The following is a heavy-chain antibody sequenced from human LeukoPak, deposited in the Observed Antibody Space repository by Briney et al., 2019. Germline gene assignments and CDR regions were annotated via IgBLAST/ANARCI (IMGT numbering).Heavy chain of an antibody. V-gene: IGHV3-23*01. CDR2: ISGRGGST. CDR1: GFTFSSHE. J-gene: IGHJ4*02. D-gene: IGHD6-19*01. Sequence: GGSLRLSCAASGFTFSSHEMNWVRQAPGKGLEWVSAISGRGGSTYYADSVKGRFTISRDNSKNTLYLQMNGLRAEDTAVYYCAKGGWFDYWGQGTLVTISS. CDR3: AKGGWFDY.